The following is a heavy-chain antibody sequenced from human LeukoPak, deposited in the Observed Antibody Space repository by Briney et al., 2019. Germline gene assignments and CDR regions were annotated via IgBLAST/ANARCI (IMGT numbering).Heavy chain of an antibody. V-gene: IGHV1-46*01. J-gene: IGHJ6*02. D-gene: IGHD6-6*01. Sequence: ASVKVSCKESGYTFTTYYMHWVRQAPGQGLEWMGIINPSGGSTSYAQKFQGRVTMTTDTSTSTVYMELSSLRSEDTAVYYCARDLTQYSSSSGYYYGMDVWGQGTTVTVSS. CDR3: ARDLTQYSSSSGYYYGMDV. CDR2: INPSGGST. CDR1: GYTFTTYY.